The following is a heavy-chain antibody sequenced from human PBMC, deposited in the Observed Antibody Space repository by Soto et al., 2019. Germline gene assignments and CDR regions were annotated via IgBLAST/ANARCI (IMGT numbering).Heavy chain of an antibody. J-gene: IGHJ3*02. CDR2: IYYSGST. CDR1: GGSISSGDYY. V-gene: IGHV4-30-4*01. Sequence: PSETLSLTCTVSGGSISSGDYYWSWIRQPPGKGLEWIGYIYYSGSTYYNPSLKSRVTISVDTSKNQFSLKLSSVTAADTAVYYCARTLIFLEWLHDAFDIWGQGTMVTVSS. D-gene: IGHD3-3*01. CDR3: ARTLIFLEWLHDAFDI.